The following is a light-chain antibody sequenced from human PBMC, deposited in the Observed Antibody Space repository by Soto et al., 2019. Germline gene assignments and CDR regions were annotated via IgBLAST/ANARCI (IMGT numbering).Light chain of an antibody. J-gene: IGLJ2*01. Sequence: SYELTQPPSVSVSPGQTASITCSGGKLGDKYACWYQQKPGQSPVLVIYQDSKRPSGIPERFSGSKSGNTATLTISGTQAMDEADYYCQAWDSSTVVFGGGTKITVL. V-gene: IGLV3-1*01. CDR1: KLGDKY. CDR2: QDS. CDR3: QAWDSSTVV.